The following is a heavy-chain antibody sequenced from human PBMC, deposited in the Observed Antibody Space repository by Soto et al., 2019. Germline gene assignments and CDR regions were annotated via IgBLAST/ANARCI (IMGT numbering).Heavy chain of an antibody. CDR1: GGSISSGGYY. CDR3: ARCSLVVVPAPGFDP. J-gene: IGHJ5*02. V-gene: IGHV4-31*03. D-gene: IGHD2-2*01. CDR2: IYYSGTT. Sequence: SETLSLTCTVSGGSISSGGYYWSWIRQHPGKGLEWIGYIYYSGTTYYNPSLKSRVTISIDTSKNQFSLKLSSVSAADTALYYCARCSLVVVPAPGFDPWGRGTLVTVSS.